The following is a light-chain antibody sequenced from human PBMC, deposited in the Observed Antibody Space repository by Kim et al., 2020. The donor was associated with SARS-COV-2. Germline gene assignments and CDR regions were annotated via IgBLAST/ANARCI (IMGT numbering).Light chain of an antibody. Sequence: ASVGDRVTITGRASQGIRNDLGWYQQKPGKAPQLLIYSASSLETGVPSRFSGSGSGTDFTLTISSLQPEDSATYFCLQDFNYPRTFGQGTKVDIK. CDR3: LQDFNYPRT. CDR2: SAS. CDR1: QGIRND. V-gene: IGKV1-6*01. J-gene: IGKJ1*01.